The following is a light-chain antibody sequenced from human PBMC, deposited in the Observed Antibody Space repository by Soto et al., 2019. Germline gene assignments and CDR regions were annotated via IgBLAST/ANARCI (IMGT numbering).Light chain of an antibody. CDR3: QQYFNWPLTWT. J-gene: IGKJ1*01. CDR2: GAS. V-gene: IGKV3-15*01. CDR1: QSIRTN. Sequence: EIALTQSPATLSVSAGGTVTLSCRASQSIRTNVSWYQQIPGQAPRLLVYGASTRATGVPARFSGSGSGIEFTLTSSSLQSEDSAFYYCQQYFNWPLTWTFGPGTKVQIK.